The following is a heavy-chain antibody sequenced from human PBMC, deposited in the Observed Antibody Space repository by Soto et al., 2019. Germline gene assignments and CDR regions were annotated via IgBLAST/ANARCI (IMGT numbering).Heavy chain of an antibody. J-gene: IGHJ6*02. V-gene: IGHV4-34*01. D-gene: IGHD3-3*01. CDR3: ARFQSGYYYYYGMDV. CDR1: GGSFSGYY. CDR2: INHSGST. Sequence: PSETLSLTCAVYGGSFSGYYWSWIRQPPGKGLEWTGEINHSGSTNYNPSLKSRVTISVDTSKNQFSLKLSSVTAADTAVYYCARFQSGYYYYYGMDVWGQGTTVTVSS.